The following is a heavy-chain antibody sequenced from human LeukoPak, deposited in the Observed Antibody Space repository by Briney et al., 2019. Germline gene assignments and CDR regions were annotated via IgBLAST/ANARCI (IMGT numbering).Heavy chain of an antibody. J-gene: IGHJ3*01. CDR1: GYTFTSYY. V-gene: IGHV1-46*01. CDR3: ARAGYCGDAGCRGGSAFDV. CDR2: INPSGGST. D-gene: IGHD2-21*01. Sequence: ASVKVSCKASGYTFTSYYMHWVRQAPGQGLEWMGIINPSGGSTSYAQKFQGRVTMTRDMSTSTVYMELSSLRSEDSAVYYCARAGYCGDAGCRGGSAFDVWGQGTMVTVSS.